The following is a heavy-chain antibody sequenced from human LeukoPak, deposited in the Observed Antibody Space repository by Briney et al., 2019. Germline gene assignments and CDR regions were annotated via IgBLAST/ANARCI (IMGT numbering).Heavy chain of an antibody. CDR3: AREYSSSLVSWFDP. J-gene: IGHJ5*02. Sequence: SVKVSCKASGYTFTSYYMHWVRQAPGQGLEWMGGIIPIFGIANYAQKFQGRVTITADESTSTAYMELSSLRSEDTVVYYCAREYSSSLVSWFDPWGQGTLVTVSS. V-gene: IGHV1-69*13. D-gene: IGHD6-13*01. CDR2: IIPIFGIA. CDR1: GYTFTSYY.